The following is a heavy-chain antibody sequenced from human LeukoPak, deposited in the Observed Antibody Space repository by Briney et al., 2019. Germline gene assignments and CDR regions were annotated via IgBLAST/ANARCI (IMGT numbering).Heavy chain of an antibody. CDR1: GYTFTSYY. Sequence: ASVKVSCKASGYTFTSYYMYWVRQAPGQGLEWMGIINPSGGSTSYAQKFQGRVTMTRDTSTSTVYMELSSLRSEDTAVYYCARKCSGGSCLGALDYWGQGTLVTVSS. CDR2: INPSGGST. CDR3: ARKCSGGSCLGALDY. J-gene: IGHJ4*02. V-gene: IGHV1-46*01. D-gene: IGHD2-15*01.